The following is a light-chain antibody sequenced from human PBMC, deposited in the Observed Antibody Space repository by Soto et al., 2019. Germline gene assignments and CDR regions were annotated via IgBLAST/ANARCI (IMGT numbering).Light chain of an antibody. Sequence: QSVLTQPPSASGTPGQRVTISCSGSSSNIESNTVTWYQQLPGTAPKLVIYSNYDRPSGVPDRFSGSTSGTSASLVIRGLQSEDEDDYYCAAWDDILNGYVLGGGTEVXV. J-gene: IGLJ1*01. CDR1: SSNIESNT. V-gene: IGLV1-44*01. CDR2: SNY. CDR3: AAWDDILNGYV.